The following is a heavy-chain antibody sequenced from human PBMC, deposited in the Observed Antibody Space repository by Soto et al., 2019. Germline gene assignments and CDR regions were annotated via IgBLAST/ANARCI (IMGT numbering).Heavy chain of an antibody. Sequence: QVQLVQSGAEVKKPGASVKVSCKASGYTFTSYYMHWVRQAPGQGLEWMGIINPSGGSTSYAQKFQGRVTMTRDTSTSTVYMELSSLRSEDTAVYYCARDMAEWELNYYSYYGMDVWGQGTTVTVSS. J-gene: IGHJ6*02. CDR2: INPSGGST. V-gene: IGHV1-46*01. CDR3: ARDMAEWELNYYSYYGMDV. CDR1: GYTFTSYY. D-gene: IGHD1-26*01.